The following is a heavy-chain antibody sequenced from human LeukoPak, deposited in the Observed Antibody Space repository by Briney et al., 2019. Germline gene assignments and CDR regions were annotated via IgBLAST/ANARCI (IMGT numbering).Heavy chain of an antibody. V-gene: IGHV1-69*05. Sequence: SVKVSCKASGGTFSSYAISWVRQAPGQGLEWMGRIIPIFGTANYAQKFQGGVTITTDESTSTAYMELSSLRSEDTAVYYCARAGYYDILTGYPRPGNYYYMDVWGKGTTVTVSS. CDR2: IIPIFGTA. CDR3: ARAGYYDILTGYPRPGNYYYMDV. CDR1: GGTFSSYA. J-gene: IGHJ6*03. D-gene: IGHD3-9*01.